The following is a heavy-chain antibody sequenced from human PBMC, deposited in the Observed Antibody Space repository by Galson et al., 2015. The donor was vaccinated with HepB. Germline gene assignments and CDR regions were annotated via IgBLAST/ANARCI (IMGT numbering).Heavy chain of an antibody. Sequence: QSGAEVKKPGESLRISCKGSGYSFNSYWIDWVRQMPGKGLEWMGRIDPSDSHTNYSPSFQGHVTMSSDKSTNTAYLQWSSLKASDTGIYYCARVVKLLGATPWFDPWGQGTLVTVSS. CDR1: GYSFNSYW. CDR2: IDPSDSHT. D-gene: IGHD1-26*01. V-gene: IGHV5-10-1*01. CDR3: ARVVKLLGATPWFDP. J-gene: IGHJ5*02.